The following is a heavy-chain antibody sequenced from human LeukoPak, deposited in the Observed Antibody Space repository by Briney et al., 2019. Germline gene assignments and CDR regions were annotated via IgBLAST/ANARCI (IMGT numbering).Heavy chain of an antibody. CDR2: INHSGST. CDR1: GASIRSSSYY. V-gene: IGHV4-39*07. Sequence: SETLSLTCSVSGASIRSSSYYWSWIRQPPGKGLEWIGEINHSGSTNYNPSLKSRVTISVDTSKNQFSLKLSSVTAADTAVYYCARDCRPPIAAAGRAYLRAYYYYGMDVWGQGTTVTVSS. J-gene: IGHJ6*02. CDR3: ARDCRPPIAAAGRAYLRAYYYYGMDV. D-gene: IGHD6-13*01.